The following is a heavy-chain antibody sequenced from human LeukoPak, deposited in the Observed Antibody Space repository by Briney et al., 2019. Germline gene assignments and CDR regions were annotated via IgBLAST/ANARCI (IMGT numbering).Heavy chain of an antibody. CDR3: ASAGSTTLSRWFDH. J-gene: IGHJ5*02. CDR2: ISYSSSTI. D-gene: IGHD1-1*01. V-gene: IGHV3-48*02. CDR1: AFPFSSYS. Sequence: PGGSLRLSCAASAFPFSSYSMTWVRQAPGKGLEWLSYISYSSSTIFYAESVKGRFTISRNNAKNSLYLQMNSLRDEDTAVYYCASAGSTTLSRWFDHWGQGSLVTVPS.